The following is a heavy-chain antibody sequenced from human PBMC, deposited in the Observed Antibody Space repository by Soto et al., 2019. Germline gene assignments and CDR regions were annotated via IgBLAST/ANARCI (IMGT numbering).Heavy chain of an antibody. D-gene: IGHD3-3*02. CDR3: ARNLASGDY. CDR2: INPNGGST. J-gene: IGHJ4*02. CDR1: GYTFTNYY. Sequence: QVQLVQSGAEVKKPGASVKVSCKASGYTFTNYYIHWVRQAPGQGLEWMGIINPNGGSTNYAQEFQGSVTVTRDTSTSTVYMELRSLRSEDTAIYYCARNLASGDYWGQGTLVTVSS. V-gene: IGHV1-46*01.